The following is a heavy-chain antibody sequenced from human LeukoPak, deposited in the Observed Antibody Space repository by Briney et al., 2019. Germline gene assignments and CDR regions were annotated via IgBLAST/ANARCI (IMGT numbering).Heavy chain of an antibody. Sequence: AGGSLRLSCAASGFTFSSYGMHWVRQAPGKGLEWVAVIWYDGSNKYYADSVKGRFTISRDNSKNTLYLQMNSLRAEDTAVYYCAKLEMYFPFDYWGQGTLVTVSS. D-gene: IGHD3-3*01. CDR2: IWYDGSNK. CDR1: GFTFSSYG. V-gene: IGHV3-33*06. J-gene: IGHJ4*02. CDR3: AKLEMYFPFDY.